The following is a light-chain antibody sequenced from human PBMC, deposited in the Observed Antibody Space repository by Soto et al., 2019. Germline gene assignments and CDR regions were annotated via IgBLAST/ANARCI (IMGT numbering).Light chain of an antibody. J-gene: IGKJ1*01. Sequence: AIQLTQSPSSLSPSVGDSDTITCRASQDIRNDLGWYKQKPGKAPKVLSYAASSLQSGVPSRFRGSGSGTEFTLTISSLKPEDFETYYCLQDYNYPWTFGQGTKVDIK. CDR3: LQDYNYPWT. CDR1: QDIRND. CDR2: AAS. V-gene: IGKV1-6*02.